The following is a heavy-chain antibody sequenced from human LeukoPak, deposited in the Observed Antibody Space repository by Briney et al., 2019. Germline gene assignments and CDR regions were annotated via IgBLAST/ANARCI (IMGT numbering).Heavy chain of an antibody. Sequence: EASVKVSRKASGYTFTGYYMHWVRQAPGQGLTWMGWINPNTGVTNYAQKFQGRVTMTRATSINTAYMELDRLTSDDTAIYYCARSYCGGDCYWTIDYWGQGTLVTVSS. CDR2: INPNTGVT. CDR3: ARSYCGGDCYWTIDY. V-gene: IGHV1-2*02. D-gene: IGHD2-21*02. CDR1: GYTFTGYY. J-gene: IGHJ4*02.